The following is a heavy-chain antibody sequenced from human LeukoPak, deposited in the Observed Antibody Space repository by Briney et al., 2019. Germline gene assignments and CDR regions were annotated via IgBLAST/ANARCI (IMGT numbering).Heavy chain of an antibody. CDR2: IYTSGST. V-gene: IGHV4-61*02. CDR1: GNSISSGDNY. Sequence: PSETLSLTCTVSGNSISSGDNYWSWIRQPAGKGLEWIGRIYTSGSTNYNPSLKSRVTISVDTSKNQFSLKLSSVTAADTAVYYCARTPLAYYYGSGSYLTYYYYMDVWGKGTTVTISS. D-gene: IGHD3-10*01. CDR3: ARTPLAYYYGSGSYLTYYYYMDV. J-gene: IGHJ6*03.